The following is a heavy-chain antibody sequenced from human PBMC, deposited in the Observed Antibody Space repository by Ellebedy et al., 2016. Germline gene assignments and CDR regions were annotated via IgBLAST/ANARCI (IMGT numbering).Heavy chain of an antibody. D-gene: IGHD4-17*01. V-gene: IGHV4-39*01. CDR3: ARHKVWTTVTTRMDAFDI. J-gene: IGHJ3*02. CDR1: GGSISSSSYY. CDR2: LYYSGST. Sequence: SETLSLTXTVSGGSISSSSYYWGWIRQRPGKGLEWIGSLYYSGSTYYNPSLKSRVTISVDTSKNQFSLKLSSVTAADTAVYYCARHKVWTTVTTRMDAFDIWGQGTMVTVSS.